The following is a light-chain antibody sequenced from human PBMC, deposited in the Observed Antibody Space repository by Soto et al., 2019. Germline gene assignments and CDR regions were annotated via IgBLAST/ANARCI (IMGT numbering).Light chain of an antibody. CDR3: ATWDGSLPGEV. CDR2: DNN. J-gene: IGLJ2*01. Sequence: QSVLTQSPSVSATPGQKVTISCSGSSSNIGNNYVSWYQQLPGTAPKLLIYDNNKRPSGIPDRFSGSKSGTSGTLDITGLQTGDEADYYCATWDGSLPGEVFGGGTK. CDR1: SSNIGNNY. V-gene: IGLV1-51*01.